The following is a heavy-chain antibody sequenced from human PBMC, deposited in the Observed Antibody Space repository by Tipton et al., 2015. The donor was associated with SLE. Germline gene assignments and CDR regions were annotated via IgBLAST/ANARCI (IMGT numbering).Heavy chain of an antibody. CDR2: ISGSGGST. CDR1: GFTFSSYA. Sequence: GSLRLSCAASGFTFSSYAMSWVRQAPGKGLEWVSGISGSGGSTYYADSVKGRFTISRDNSKNTLYLQMKSLRAEDTAVYYCARTHYDFWSGYHRGGFDIWGQGTMVTVSS. J-gene: IGHJ3*02. V-gene: IGHV3-23*01. CDR3: ARTHYDFWSGYHRGGFDI. D-gene: IGHD3-3*01.